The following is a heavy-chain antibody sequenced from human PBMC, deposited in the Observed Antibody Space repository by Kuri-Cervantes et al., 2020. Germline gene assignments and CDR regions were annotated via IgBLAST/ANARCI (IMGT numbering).Heavy chain of an antibody. D-gene: IGHD3-10*01. CDR2: ISGSGGST. J-gene: IGHJ6*02. Sequence: GGSLRLSCAASGFTFSSYAMSWVRQAPGKGLEWVSAISGSGGSTYYADSVKGRFTISRDNSKNTLYLQMNSLRAEDTAVYYCAKDQYYYGPGKDGMDVWGQGTTVTVSS. V-gene: IGHV3-23*01. CDR1: GFTFSSYA. CDR3: AKDQYYYGPGKDGMDV.